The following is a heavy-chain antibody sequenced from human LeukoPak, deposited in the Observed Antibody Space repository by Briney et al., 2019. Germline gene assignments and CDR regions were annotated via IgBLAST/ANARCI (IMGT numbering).Heavy chain of an antibody. Sequence: SETLSLTCTVSGGSISSGGYYWSWIRQHPGKGLEWIGYIYYSGSTYYNPSLKSRVTISVDTSKNQFSLKLSSVTAADTAVYYCARYSHSGSYFNWFDPWGQGTLVTVSS. D-gene: IGHD1-26*01. J-gene: IGHJ5*02. CDR1: GGSISSGGYY. CDR3: ARYSHSGSYFNWFDP. CDR2: IYYSGST. V-gene: IGHV4-31*03.